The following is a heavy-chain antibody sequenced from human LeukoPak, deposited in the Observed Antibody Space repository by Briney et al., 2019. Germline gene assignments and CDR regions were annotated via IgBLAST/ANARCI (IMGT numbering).Heavy chain of an antibody. CDR3: VRDMKGGSGWFRFDY. J-gene: IGHJ4*02. V-gene: IGHV3-23*01. CDR2: ISGSAGST. CDR1: GLSFSIYA. Sequence: GGSLRLSCAASGLSFSIYAMSWVRQAPGKGLEWVSTISGSAGSTYYADSMEGRFTISRDNSENTLSLEMNNVRGDDTAVYYCVRDMKGGSGWFRFDYWGQGTLVSVSS. D-gene: IGHD6-19*01.